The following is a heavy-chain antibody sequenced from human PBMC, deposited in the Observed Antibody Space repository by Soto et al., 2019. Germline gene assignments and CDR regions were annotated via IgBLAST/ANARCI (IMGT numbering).Heavy chain of an antibody. CDR2: IRSKAYRYAT. CDR1: GFSLSGPG. Sequence: EVELVESGGGLVQPGESLKLSCAASGFSLSGPGMHWVRQASGKGLEWVGRIRSKAYRYATTYAASVEGRFTISRDDSKNRAFLQMNSLKTDDTAVYDCTRGSGKTGWYFDLWGRGTLVTVSS. D-gene: IGHD3-9*01. J-gene: IGHJ2*01. V-gene: IGHV3-73*02. CDR3: TRGSGKTGWYFDL.